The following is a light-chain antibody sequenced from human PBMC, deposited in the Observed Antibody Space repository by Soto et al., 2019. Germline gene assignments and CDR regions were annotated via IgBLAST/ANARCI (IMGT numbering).Light chain of an antibody. CDR3: SSYTSSNTYV. CDR2: EVS. Sequence: QSVLSHPASVSGSPGHSITISCTGSRSEVGGYTYASWYQQLPGKAQKVMIYEVSRRRFGVSNRFSGSKSGNTASLTISRLQTEAEADYYCSSYTSSNTYVFGNGTTVTVL. V-gene: IGLV2-14*01. CDR1: RSEVGGYTY. J-gene: IGLJ1*01.